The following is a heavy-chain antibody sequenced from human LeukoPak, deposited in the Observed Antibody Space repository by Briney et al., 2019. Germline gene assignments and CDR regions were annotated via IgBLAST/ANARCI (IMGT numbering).Heavy chain of an antibody. J-gene: IGHJ4*02. CDR1: GGSFGGYY. V-gene: IGHV4-34*01. CDR3: GNNYGDDGGN. Sequence: SETLSLTCAVYGGSFGGYYWSWIRQPPGKGLEWIGEISHSGSTNYNPSLKSRVTISVDTSKNQFSLKLSSVTAADTAVYYCGNNYGDDGGNWGQGTLVTVSS. CDR2: ISHSGST. D-gene: IGHD4-17*01.